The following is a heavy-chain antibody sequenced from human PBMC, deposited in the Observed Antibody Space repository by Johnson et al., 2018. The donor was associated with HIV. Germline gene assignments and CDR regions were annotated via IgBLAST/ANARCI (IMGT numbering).Heavy chain of an antibody. CDR2: IWYDGTNE. CDR1: GFTFSSSG. D-gene: IGHD6-19*01. V-gene: IGHV3-33*01. J-gene: IGHJ3*02. CDR3: ARTTYSSPGAFDI. Sequence: QVQLVESGGGVVQPERSLRLSCAASGFTFSSSGMLWVRQAPGKGLEWVAVIWYDGTNEYSADSVKGRFTISRDNSKNTLYLQMNSLRAEDTAVYYCARTTYSSPGAFDIWGQGTMVTVSS.